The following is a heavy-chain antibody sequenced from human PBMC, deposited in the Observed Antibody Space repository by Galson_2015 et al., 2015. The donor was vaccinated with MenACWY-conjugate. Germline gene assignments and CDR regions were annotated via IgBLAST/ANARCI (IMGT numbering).Heavy chain of an antibody. D-gene: IGHD3-10*01. CDR3: AQGAGSRWFDP. V-gene: IGHV3-23*01. J-gene: IGHJ5*02. Sequence: SLRLSCAASGFTFSSNWMHWVRQAPGKGLEWVSPISTTGGTTYYADSVKGRFTISRDNSKNTLYLQINSLRAGDTAVYYCAQGAGSRWFDPWGQGTLVIVSS. CDR1: GFTFSSNW. CDR2: ISTTGGTT.